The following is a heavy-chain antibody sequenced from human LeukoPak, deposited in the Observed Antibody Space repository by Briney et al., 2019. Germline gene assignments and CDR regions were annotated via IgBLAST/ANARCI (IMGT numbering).Heavy chain of an antibody. CDR3: ARQARIAAAGTLDY. CDR1: GGSISSYY. CDR2: IYYSGST. J-gene: IGHJ4*02. Sequence: SETLSLTCTVSGGSISSYYWSWIRQPPGKGLEWIGYIYYSGSTNYNPSLKSRVTISVDTSKNQFSLKLSSVTAADTAGYYCARQARIAAAGTLDYWGQGTLVTVSS. V-gene: IGHV4-59*08. D-gene: IGHD6-13*01.